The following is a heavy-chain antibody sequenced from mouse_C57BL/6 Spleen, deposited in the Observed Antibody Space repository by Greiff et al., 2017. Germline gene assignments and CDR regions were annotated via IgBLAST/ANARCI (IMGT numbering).Heavy chain of an antibody. Sequence: EVQLQQSGPSLVRPSQTLSLTCTVTGFSINSDCYWIWIRQFPGNKLEYIGYTFYSGITYYNPSLESRTYITRDTSKNQFSLKLSSVTTEDTATYYCAGGYDGYPHYYAMDYWGQGTSVTVSS. CDR2: TFYSGIT. J-gene: IGHJ4*01. V-gene: IGHV3-3*01. D-gene: IGHD2-3*01. CDR3: AGGYDGYPHYYAMDY. CDR1: GFSINSDCY.